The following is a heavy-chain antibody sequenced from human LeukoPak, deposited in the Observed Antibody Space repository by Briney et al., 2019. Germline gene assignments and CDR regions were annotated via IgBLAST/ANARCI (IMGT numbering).Heavy chain of an antibody. CDR1: GFTFSDDS. Sequence: PGGSLRLSCAASGFTFSDDSMTWTRQAPGKGLEWVSYISSNGNIIKYADSVKGRFVISRDNAKKSLYLEMDSLRAEDTAVYYCAISLSSGWYNPPDYWGQGTLVTVSS. CDR2: ISSNGNII. CDR3: AISLSSGWYNPPDY. V-gene: IGHV3-11*04. D-gene: IGHD6-19*01. J-gene: IGHJ4*02.